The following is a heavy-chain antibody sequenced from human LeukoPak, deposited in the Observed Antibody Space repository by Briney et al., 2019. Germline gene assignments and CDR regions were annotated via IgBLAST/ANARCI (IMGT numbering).Heavy chain of an antibody. D-gene: IGHD4-17*01. CDR2: ISDIGST. CDR1: DDYFSSHY. V-gene: IGHV4-59*11. J-gene: IGHJ3*02. Sequence: SETLSLTCAVSDDYFSSHYWIWIRQPPGRGLEWIGYISDIGSTNYNPSLKSRVTISIDTSKNEFSLKLTSVTAADTAVYYCARDLVTVTKGFDIWGQGTMVTVSS. CDR3: ARDLVTVTKGFDI.